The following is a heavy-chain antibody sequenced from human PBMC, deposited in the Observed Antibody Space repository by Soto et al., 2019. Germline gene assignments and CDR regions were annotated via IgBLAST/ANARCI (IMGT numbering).Heavy chain of an antibody. Sequence: ASVKVSCKASGYTFTSYAMHWVRQAPGQRLEWMGWINAGNGNTKYSQKFQGRVTITTDTSASTAYMELRSLRSDDTAVYYCARSLTDAPSYCRCGSCPRTHGRFDPWGQGTLVTVSS. J-gene: IGHJ5*02. CDR2: INAGNGNT. V-gene: IGHV1-3*01. CDR3: ARSLTDAPSYCRCGSCPRTHGRFDP. D-gene: IGHD2-15*01. CDR1: GYTFTSYA.